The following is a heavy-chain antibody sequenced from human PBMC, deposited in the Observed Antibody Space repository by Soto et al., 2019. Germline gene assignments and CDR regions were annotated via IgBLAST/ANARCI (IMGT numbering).Heavy chain of an antibody. J-gene: IGHJ6*02. D-gene: IGHD6-6*01. CDR3: ARERPPADYYYGMDV. Sequence: GASVKVSCKASGYTFTSYYMHWVRQAPGQGLEWMGWINPNSGGTNYAQKFQGWVTMTRDTSISTAFMELSRLRSDDTAVYYCARERPPADYYYGMDVWGQGTTVTVSS. V-gene: IGHV1-2*04. CDR1: GYTFTSYY. CDR2: INPNSGGT.